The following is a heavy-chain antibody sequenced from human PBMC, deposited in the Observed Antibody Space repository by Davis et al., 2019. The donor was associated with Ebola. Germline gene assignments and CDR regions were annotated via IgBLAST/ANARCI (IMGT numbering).Heavy chain of an antibody. Sequence: GESLKISCAASGFTFSGSAMHWVRQASGKGLEWVGRIRSKANSYATAYAASVKGRFTISRDDSKNTAYLQMNSLRAEDTAVYYCARDNRYIGKPYYYYYYGMDVWGQGTTVTVSS. V-gene: IGHV3-73*01. CDR1: GFTFSGSA. D-gene: IGHD1-1*01. CDR3: ARDNRYIGKPYYYYYYGMDV. J-gene: IGHJ6*02. CDR2: IRSKANSYAT.